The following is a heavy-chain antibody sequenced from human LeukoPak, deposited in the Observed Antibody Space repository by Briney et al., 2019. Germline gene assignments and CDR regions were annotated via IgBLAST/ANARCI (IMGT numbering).Heavy chain of an antibody. CDR3: AREASSDLDY. V-gene: IGHV1-18*01. J-gene: IGHJ4*02. Sequence: ASVTVSFTASVYTFTIYGISWVRQAPGQGLEWMGWISAYNGNTNCAQKLQGRVTMTTDTSTSTAYMELRSLRSDDTAVYYCAREASSDLDYWGQGTLVTVSS. CDR1: VYTFTIYG. CDR2: ISAYNGNT. D-gene: IGHD3-22*01.